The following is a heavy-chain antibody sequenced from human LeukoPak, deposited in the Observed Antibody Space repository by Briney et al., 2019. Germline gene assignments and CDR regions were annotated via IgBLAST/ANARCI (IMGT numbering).Heavy chain of an antibody. CDR2: ISSSSSYI. CDR1: GFTFSSYS. D-gene: IGHD5-18*01. Sequence: GGSLRLSCAASGFTFSSYSMNWVRQAPGKGLEWVSSISSSSSYIYYADPVKGRFTISRDNAKNSLYLQMNSLRAEDTAVYYCARAVRLDTAMVWGQGTLVTVSS. V-gene: IGHV3-21*01. CDR3: ARAVRLDTAMV. J-gene: IGHJ4*02.